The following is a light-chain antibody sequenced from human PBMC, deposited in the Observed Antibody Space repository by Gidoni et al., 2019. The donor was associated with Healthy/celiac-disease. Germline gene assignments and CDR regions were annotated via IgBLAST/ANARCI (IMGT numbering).Light chain of an antibody. J-gene: IGLJ3*02. Sequence: QSVLTQPPSVSEAPGQRVTISCTGSSSNIGAGYDVHWYQQIPGTAPKLLIYGNSNRPSGIPDRFSGSKSGTSASLAITGLQAEDEADYYCQSYDSSLSAGVFGGGTKLTVL. CDR3: QSYDSSLSAGV. CDR2: GNS. V-gene: IGLV1-40*01. CDR1: SSNIGAGYD.